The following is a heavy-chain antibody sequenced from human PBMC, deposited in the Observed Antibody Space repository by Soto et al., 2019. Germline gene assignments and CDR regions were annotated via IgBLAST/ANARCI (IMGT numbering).Heavy chain of an antibody. CDR2: ITSDTKTI. J-gene: IGHJ4*02. CDR1: GFRFSIYS. V-gene: IGHV3-48*02. Sequence: EVQLVESGGNLVQPGGCLRLSCAASGFRFSIYSMNWVRQAPGKGLEWSAYITSDTKTIKYADSVKGRFTISRDNGKNSVYHQMNSLRDEDTAVYYCARSVEGHFDYWGQGTVVTVSA. D-gene: IGHD6-19*01. CDR3: ARSVEGHFDY.